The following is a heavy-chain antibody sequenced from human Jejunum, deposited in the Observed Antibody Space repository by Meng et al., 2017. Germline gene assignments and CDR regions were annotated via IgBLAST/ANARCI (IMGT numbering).Heavy chain of an antibody. J-gene: IGHJ4*02. D-gene: IGHD1-26*01. V-gene: IGHV1-2*06. CDR2: INTRTGGT. Sequence: QVQLVQSAAEVKEPGASVKVSCKASGYTFTDYYLYWVRQAPGQGLGWMGRINTRTGGTIYTQKFYGRVTMTRDTSISTAYMELSRLRSDDTAVYYCARELISYAFDYWGQGSLVTVSS. CDR1: GYTFTDYY. CDR3: ARELISYAFDY.